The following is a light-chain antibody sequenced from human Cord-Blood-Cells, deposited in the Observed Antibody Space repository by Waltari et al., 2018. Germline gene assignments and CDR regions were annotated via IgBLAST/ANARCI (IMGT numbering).Light chain of an antibody. CDR1: STDVRGYND. J-gene: IGLJ2*01. CDR2: DVS. V-gene: IGLV2-14*01. Sequence: QSALTQPASVSGSPGQSITISCTGTSTDVRGYNDVSWSQQHPGTAPKPMIYDVSTRPSGVSNRVSGSKSGNAASLTISGLQAEDEADYYCSSYTSSSTVVFGGGTKLTVL. CDR3: SSYTSSSTVV.